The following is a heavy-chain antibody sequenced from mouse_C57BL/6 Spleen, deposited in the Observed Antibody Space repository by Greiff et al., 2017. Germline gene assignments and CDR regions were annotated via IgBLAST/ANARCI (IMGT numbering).Heavy chain of an antibody. CDR3: ANYPWFAY. CDR2: INPNYGTT. D-gene: IGHD1-1*01. V-gene: IGHV1-39*01. CDR1: GYSFTDYN. Sequence: VQLKQSGPELVQPGASVKLSCKASGYSFTDYNMKWVNQSNGKSLEWIGVINPNYGTTSYNQKIKGKAILTVDQSSSTAYMQLNSLTSEDSAVYYCANYPWFAYWGQGTLVTVSA. J-gene: IGHJ3*01.